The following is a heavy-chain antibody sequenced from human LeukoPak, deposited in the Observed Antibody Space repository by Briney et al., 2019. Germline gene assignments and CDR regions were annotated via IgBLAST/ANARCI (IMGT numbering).Heavy chain of an antibody. D-gene: IGHD6-13*01. J-gene: IGHJ5*02. CDR2: MNPNSGNT. V-gene: IGHV1-8*01. Sequence: GASVKVSCKASGYTLTSYDINWVRQAPGQGLEWMGWMNPNSGNTGYAQKFQGRVTMTRNTSISTAYMEVSSLRSDDTAVYYCARGKGSSWYRWFDPWGQGTLVTVSS. CDR1: GYTLTSYD. CDR3: ARGKGSSWYRWFDP.